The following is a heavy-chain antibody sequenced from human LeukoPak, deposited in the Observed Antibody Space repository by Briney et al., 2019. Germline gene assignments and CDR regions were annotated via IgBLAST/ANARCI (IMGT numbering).Heavy chain of an antibody. CDR2: ISGSGGST. Sequence: GGSLRLSCAASGFTFSSYAMSWVRQAPGKGLEWVSTISGSGGSTFYADSVKGRFTVSRDNSKNTLYLQMNSLRAEDTAVYYCAKDWSYDYYFDYWGQGTLVTVSS. CDR1: GFTFSSYA. V-gene: IGHV3-23*01. CDR3: AKDWSYDYYFDY. J-gene: IGHJ4*02. D-gene: IGHD3-22*01.